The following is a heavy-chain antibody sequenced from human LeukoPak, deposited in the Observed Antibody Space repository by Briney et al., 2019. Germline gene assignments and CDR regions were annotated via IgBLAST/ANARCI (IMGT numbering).Heavy chain of an antibody. CDR3: AKDRSIGTYYTFDH. CDR1: GFTFSDYA. CDR2: ISGSGVMT. J-gene: IGHJ4*02. D-gene: IGHD1-26*01. Sequence: GGSLRLSCAASGFTFSDYAMTWVRQAPGKGLEWVATISGSGVMTYYADSVKGRFTVSGDHSKNTLYLQMSSLTAADTAVYYCAKDRSIGTYYTFDHWGQGTLVIVSS. V-gene: IGHV3-23*01.